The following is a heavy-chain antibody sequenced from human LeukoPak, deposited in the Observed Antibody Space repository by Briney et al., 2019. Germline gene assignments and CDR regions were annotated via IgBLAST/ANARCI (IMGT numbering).Heavy chain of an antibody. CDR2: ISGGADPI. D-gene: IGHD1-20*01. J-gene: IGHJ4*02. Sequence: GGSLRLSCVASGFSLSSYSINWVRQAPGKGLEWVSYISGGADPIYYADSVKGRFTISRDIGKNSLYLQMNSLRAEDTAIYYCAREYNSRATFDYWGQGTLVTVSS. CDR3: AREYNSRATFDY. CDR1: GFSLSSYS. V-gene: IGHV3-48*01.